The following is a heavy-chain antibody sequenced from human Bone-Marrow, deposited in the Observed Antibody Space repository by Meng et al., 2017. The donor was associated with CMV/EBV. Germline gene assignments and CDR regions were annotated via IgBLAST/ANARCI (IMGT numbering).Heavy chain of an antibody. V-gene: IGHV4-61*01. CDR1: GGSVSSGSHY. J-gene: IGHJ6*02. CDR3: ARKLVTTFRFYYYYNAMDV. Sequence: SETLSLTCTVSGGSVSSGSHYWSWIRQPPGKELEWIGYIYYSGSAKYNPSLKSRVTISVDTSKNQFSLKVTSVTAADTAVYYCARKLVTTFRFYYYYNAMDVWGQGTTVTVSS. D-gene: IGHD2/OR15-2a*01. CDR2: IYYSGSA.